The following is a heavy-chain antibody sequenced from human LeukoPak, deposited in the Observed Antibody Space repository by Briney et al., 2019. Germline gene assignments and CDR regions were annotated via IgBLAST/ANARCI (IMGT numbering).Heavy chain of an antibody. CDR1: GFTFSTYE. CDR2: ISHDGNDQ. V-gene: IGHV3-30*04. J-gene: IGHJ3*01. D-gene: IGHD2-2*01. CDR3: ARDRDCSRTSCFNAFDV. Sequence: GGSLRLSCAASGFTFSTYEMPWVRQAPGKGLEWVAVISHDGNDQYYADSVKGRFTIPRDNSKTALYLQMNSLRLEDTAVYYCARDRDCSRTSCFNAFDVWGQGTMAIVSS.